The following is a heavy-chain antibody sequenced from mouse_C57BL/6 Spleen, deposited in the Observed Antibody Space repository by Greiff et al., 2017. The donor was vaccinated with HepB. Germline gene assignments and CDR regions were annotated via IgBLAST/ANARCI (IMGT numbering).Heavy chain of an antibody. CDR1: GYTFTDYY. J-gene: IGHJ4*01. V-gene: IGHV1-76*01. CDR2: IYPGSGNT. CDR3: ARWGTTVMDY. D-gene: IGHD1-1*01. Sequence: VQLQESGAELVRPGASVKLSCKASGYTFTDYYINWVKQRPGQGLEWIARIYPGSGNTYYNEKFKGKATLTAEKSSSTAYMQLSSLTSEDSAVYFCARWGTTVMDYWGQGTSVTVSS.